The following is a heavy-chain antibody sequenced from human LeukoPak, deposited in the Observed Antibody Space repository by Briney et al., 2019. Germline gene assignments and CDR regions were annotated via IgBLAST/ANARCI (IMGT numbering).Heavy chain of an antibody. Sequence: PSETLSLTCTVSGGSLSSYYWSWIRQPAGKGLEWIGRIYTSGSTYYNPSLKSRVTISVDRSKNQFSLKLSSVTAADTAVYYCARDHGSSWFNWFDPWGQGTLVTVSS. CDR1: GGSLSSYY. V-gene: IGHV4-4*07. D-gene: IGHD6-13*01. J-gene: IGHJ5*02. CDR3: ARDHGSSWFNWFDP. CDR2: IYTSGST.